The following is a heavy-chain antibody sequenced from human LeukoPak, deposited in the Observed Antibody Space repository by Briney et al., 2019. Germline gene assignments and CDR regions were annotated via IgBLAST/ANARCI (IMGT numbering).Heavy chain of an antibody. CDR2: IYSGGST. V-gene: IGHV3-66*02. CDR3: ARESRYYYDSSGSSPGFDY. D-gene: IGHD3-22*01. CDR1: GFTVSSNY. Sequence: GGSLRLSCAASGFTVSSNYMSWVRQAPGKGLEGVSVIYSGGSTYYADSVKGRFTISRDNSKNTLYLQMNSLRAEDTAVYYCARESRYYYDSSGSSPGFDYWGQGTLITVSS. J-gene: IGHJ4*02.